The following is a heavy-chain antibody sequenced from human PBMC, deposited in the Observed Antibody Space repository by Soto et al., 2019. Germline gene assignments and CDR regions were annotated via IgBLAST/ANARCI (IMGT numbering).Heavy chain of an antibody. CDR1: GLTFSRYA. V-gene: IGHV3-23*01. CDR2: ISGGGYST. D-gene: IGHD3-10*01. Sequence: EVQLLESGGGVVQPGGSLRLSCSASGLTFSRYAMTWVRQAPGKGLEWVSGISGGGYSTDYADSVTGRFTISRDNSKNTLYLQMNTLRVEDTAVYYCAKDMVSSTASDAFDIWGQGTLGTVSS. J-gene: IGHJ3*02. CDR3: AKDMVSSTASDAFDI.